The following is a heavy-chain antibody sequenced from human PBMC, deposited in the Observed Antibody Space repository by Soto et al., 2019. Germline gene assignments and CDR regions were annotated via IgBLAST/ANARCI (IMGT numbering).Heavy chain of an antibody. CDR1: GYTLTELS. CDR3: ATNIAVAGRGYYYYYGMDV. CDR2: FDPEDGET. D-gene: IGHD6-19*01. J-gene: IGHJ6*02. V-gene: IGHV1-24*01. Sequence: ASVKVSCKVSGYTLTELSMHWVRQAPGKGLEWMGGFDPEDGETIYAQKFQGRVTMTEDTSTDTAYMELSSLRSEDTAVYYCATNIAVAGRGYYYYYGMDVWGQGTTVTVS.